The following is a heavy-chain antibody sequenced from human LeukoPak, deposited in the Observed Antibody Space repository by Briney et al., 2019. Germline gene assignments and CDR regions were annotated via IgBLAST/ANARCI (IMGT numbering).Heavy chain of an antibody. D-gene: IGHD2-2*01. J-gene: IGHJ4*02. V-gene: IGHV1-69*13. CDR1: GGTFSSYA. CDR3: ARGYCSSTSCSSFDY. Sequence: GASVKVSCKASGGTFSSYAISWVRQAPGQGLEWMGGIIPIFGTANYAQKFQGGVTITADESTSTAYMELSSLRSEDTAVYYCARGYCSSTSCSSFDYWGQGTLVTVSS. CDR2: IIPIFGTA.